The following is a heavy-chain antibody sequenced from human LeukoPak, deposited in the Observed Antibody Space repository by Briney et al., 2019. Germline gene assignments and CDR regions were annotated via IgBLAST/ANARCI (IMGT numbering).Heavy chain of an antibody. Sequence: ASVKVSCKASGYTFTSYYMHWVRQAPGQGLEWMGIINPSGGSTSYAQKFQGRVTMTRDTSTSTVYMELSSLRSEDTAVYYCARSRGSGSYYKYYYYYYMDVWGKGTTVTISS. D-gene: IGHD3-10*01. CDR2: INPSGGST. CDR1: GYTFTSYY. CDR3: ARSRGSGSYYKYYYYYYMDV. V-gene: IGHV1-46*01. J-gene: IGHJ6*03.